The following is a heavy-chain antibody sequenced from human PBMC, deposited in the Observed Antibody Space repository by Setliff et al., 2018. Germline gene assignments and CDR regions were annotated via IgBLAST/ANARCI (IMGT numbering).Heavy chain of an antibody. Sequence: ASVKVSCKASGYSFTSYGITWVRQAPGQGLEWMGWISPYNGDTRFQQKFQGRVTMTTDTSTSTAYMELRSLTSDDTAVYYCAREGRRYYDSSGYYYDPYYYYYMDVWGKGTTVTVSS. J-gene: IGHJ6*03. CDR1: GYSFTSYG. CDR3: AREGRRYYDSSGYYYDPYYYYYMDV. V-gene: IGHV1-18*04. CDR2: ISPYNGDT. D-gene: IGHD3-22*01.